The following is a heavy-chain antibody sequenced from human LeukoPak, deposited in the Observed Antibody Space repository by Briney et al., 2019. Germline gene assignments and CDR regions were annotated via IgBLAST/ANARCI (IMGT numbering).Heavy chain of an antibody. CDR2: IYYSGST. D-gene: IGHD2-2*01. J-gene: IGHJ6*02. Sequence: PSETLSLTCTVSGGSISSSSYYWGWIRQPPGKGLEWIGSIYYSGSTYYNPSLKSRVTISVDTSKNQFSLKLSSVTAADTAVYYCARDAPYCSSTSCYGHYYYGMDVWGQGTTVTVSS. CDR3: ARDAPYCSSTSCYGHYYYGMDV. CDR1: GGSISSSSYY. V-gene: IGHV4-39*07.